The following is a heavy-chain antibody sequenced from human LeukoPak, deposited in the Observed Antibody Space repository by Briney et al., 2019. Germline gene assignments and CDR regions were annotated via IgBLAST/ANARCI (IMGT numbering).Heavy chain of an antibody. Sequence: PGGSLRLSCAASGFTVSSNYMSWVRQAPGKGLEWVSVIYSGGRTYYADSVKGRFTISRDNSKNTLYLQMNSLRVEDTAVYYCARVQYDTSGYHNAFDIWGQGTMVTVSS. CDR1: GFTVSSNY. CDR2: IYSGGRT. V-gene: IGHV3-53*01. J-gene: IGHJ3*02. CDR3: ARVQYDTSGYHNAFDI. D-gene: IGHD3-22*01.